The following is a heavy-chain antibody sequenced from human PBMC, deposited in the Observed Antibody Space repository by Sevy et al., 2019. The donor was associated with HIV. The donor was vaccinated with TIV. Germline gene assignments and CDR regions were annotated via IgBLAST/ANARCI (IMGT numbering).Heavy chain of an antibody. J-gene: IGHJ5*02. CDR1: GFTFSSYW. V-gene: IGHV3-7*01. D-gene: IGHD2-21*02. CDR2: INEDGSEK. CDR3: ARAHTICSGGDCSPGWFDP. Sequence: GGSLRLSCAASGFTFSSYWMSWVRQAPGKGLEWVANINEDGSEKHYVDSVRGRVTISRDNAKNSLYLQMNSLRADDTALYYCARAHTICSGGDCSPGWFDPWGQGTLVSVSS.